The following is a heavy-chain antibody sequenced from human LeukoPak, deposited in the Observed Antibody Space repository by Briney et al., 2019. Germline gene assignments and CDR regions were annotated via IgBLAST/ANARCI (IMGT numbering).Heavy chain of an antibody. CDR3: TCHSGWSGPSE. CDR1: GGSISSGDNY. CDR2: IYYSGST. D-gene: IGHD6-19*01. J-gene: IGHJ4*02. Sequence: SETLSLTCTVSGGSISSGDNYWSWIRQPPGKGLEWIGYIYYSGSTYYNPSLKSRVTISADTTKNQFSLKLTSVTAADTAVYFCTCHSGWSGPSEWGQGTLVIVSS. V-gene: IGHV4-30-4*01.